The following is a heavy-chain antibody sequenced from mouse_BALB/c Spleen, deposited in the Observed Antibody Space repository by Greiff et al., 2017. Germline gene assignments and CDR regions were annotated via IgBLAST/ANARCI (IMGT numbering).Heavy chain of an antibody. J-gene: IGHJ1*01. CDR3: AREDGRSFYWYFDV. D-gene: IGHD1-1*01. V-gene: IGHV14-3*02. Sequence: EVQLQQSGAELVKPGASVKLSCTASGFNIKDTYMHWVKQRPEQGLEWIGRIDPANGNTKYDPKFQGKATITADTSSNTAYLQLSSLTSEDTAVYYCAREDGRSFYWYFDVWGAGTTVTVSS. CDR1: GFNIKDTY. CDR2: IDPANGNT.